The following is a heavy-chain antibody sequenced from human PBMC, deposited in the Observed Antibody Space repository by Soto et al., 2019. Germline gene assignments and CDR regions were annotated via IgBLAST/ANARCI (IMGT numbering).Heavy chain of an antibody. CDR2: IKTDGSSA. D-gene: IGHD5-18*01. V-gene: IGHV3-74*01. CDR1: GFSFSSYW. CDR3: AKREGNTYGLFH. J-gene: IGHJ4*02. Sequence: EVQLVESGGGLVQPGGSLRLSCAASGFSFSSYWIHWVRQAPGKGLVWVSRIKTDGSSADYADSVKGRFTISRDNAKTTLYLQMNSLRGEDTAVYYCAKREGNTYGLFHWGQGTLVTVSS.